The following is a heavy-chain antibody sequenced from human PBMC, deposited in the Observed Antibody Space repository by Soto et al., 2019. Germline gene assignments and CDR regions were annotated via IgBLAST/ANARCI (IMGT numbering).Heavy chain of an antibody. Sequence: VQLVESGGGVVQPGRSLRLSCAASGFTFSDYAMHWVRQAPGKGLEWVAVVSHDGRNTHYADSVKGRFTISRDSSKNKVSREMTSLRAEDTAAYYFAKGGRQWLVTSDFNYWGQGALVTVSS. J-gene: IGHJ4*02. CDR2: VSHDGRNT. V-gene: IGHV3-30*18. CDR3: AKGGRQWLVTSDFNY. D-gene: IGHD6-19*01. CDR1: GFTFSDYA.